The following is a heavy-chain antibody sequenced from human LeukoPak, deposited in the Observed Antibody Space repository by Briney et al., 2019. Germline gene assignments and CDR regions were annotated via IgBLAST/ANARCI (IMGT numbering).Heavy chain of an antibody. V-gene: IGHV3-23*01. J-gene: IGHJ4*02. CDR1: GFTFRSYA. CDR3: AKDLGVDPPEGGFDH. D-gene: IGHD3-16*01. CDR2: ISGSGGST. Sequence: PGGSLRLSCAASGFTFRSYAMNWVRQAPGKGLEWVSDISGSGGSTFYADSVKGRFIVSRDNSKNTLYLQMNSLRAEDTAVYYCAKDLGVDPPEGGFDHWGQGTLVTVS.